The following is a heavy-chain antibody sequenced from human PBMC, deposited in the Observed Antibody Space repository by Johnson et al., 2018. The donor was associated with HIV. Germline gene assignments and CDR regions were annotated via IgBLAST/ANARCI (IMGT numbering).Heavy chain of an antibody. Sequence: QVQLVESGGGVVQPGRSLRLSCVASGFPFSSYAMSWVRQAPGKGLEWVSFIQYDGSDKSYADSVKGRVTSSRANSKNTLYLQRGSLRVEDMAEYYCARELGGIWGQGTMVTVSS. D-gene: IGHD3-16*01. CDR2: IQYDGSDK. CDR3: ARELGGI. CDR1: GFPFSSYA. J-gene: IGHJ3*02. V-gene: IGHV3-30*03.